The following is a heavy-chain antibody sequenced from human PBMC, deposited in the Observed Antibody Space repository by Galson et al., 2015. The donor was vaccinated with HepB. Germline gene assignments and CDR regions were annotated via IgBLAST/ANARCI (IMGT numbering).Heavy chain of an antibody. Sequence: SLRLSCAASGFTFSDYHMSWIRQAPGKGLEWVSYISSSSSYTNYADSVKGRFTISRDNAKNSLYLQMNSLRAEDTAVYYCARDEGLGRFLEWYPPRYYYYYYGMDVWGQGTTVTVSS. V-gene: IGHV3-11*06. D-gene: IGHD3-3*01. CDR2: ISSSSSYT. CDR3: ARDEGLGRFLEWYPPRYYYYYYGMDV. CDR1: GFTFSDYH. J-gene: IGHJ6*02.